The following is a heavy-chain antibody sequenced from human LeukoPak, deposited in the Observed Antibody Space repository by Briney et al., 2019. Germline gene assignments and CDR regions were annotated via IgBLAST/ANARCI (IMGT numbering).Heavy chain of an antibody. J-gene: IGHJ4*02. V-gene: IGHV3-21*01. D-gene: IGHD4-17*01. CDR2: ISSSGTYI. CDR3: ARDSPYGDYVPFDF. Sequence: PGGSLRLSCAASGFTFSTYTMNWVRQAPGKGLEWVSSISSSGTYIYYADSMKGRFTISRDNAKNSLILQMNSLGAEDTAVYYCARDSPYGDYVPFDFWGQGTLVTVSS. CDR1: GFTFSTYT.